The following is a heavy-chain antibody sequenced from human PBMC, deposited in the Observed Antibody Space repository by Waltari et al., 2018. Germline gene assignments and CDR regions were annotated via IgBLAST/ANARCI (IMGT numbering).Heavy chain of an antibody. CDR1: GYSISSGYY. Sequence: QVQLQESGPGLVKPSETLSLTCAVSGYSISSGYYWGWIRQPPGKGLEWIGSIYHSGSTYYNPSLKSRVTISVDTSKNQFSLKLSSVTAADTAVYYCARVGSSSSLPFDYWGQGTLVTVSS. J-gene: IGHJ4*02. CDR3: ARVGSSSSLPFDY. CDR2: IYHSGST. D-gene: IGHD6-6*01. V-gene: IGHV4-38-2*01.